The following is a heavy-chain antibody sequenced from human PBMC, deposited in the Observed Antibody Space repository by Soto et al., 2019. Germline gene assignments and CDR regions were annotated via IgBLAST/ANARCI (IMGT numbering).Heavy chain of an antibody. CDR3: ATSFCSGSRAFDY. CDR2: FNPILSFS. Sequence: QVQLVQSGAEVKKPGSSVKVSCKASGDTFNFYTINWVRQAPGLGLEWMGRFNPILSFSNSALKFQGRVTLTADKSTSTAYMVLSSLRSEDTDIYYCATSFCSGSRAFDYWGQGALVTVSS. J-gene: IGHJ4*02. CDR1: GDTFNFYT. D-gene: IGHD3-10*02. V-gene: IGHV1-69*02.